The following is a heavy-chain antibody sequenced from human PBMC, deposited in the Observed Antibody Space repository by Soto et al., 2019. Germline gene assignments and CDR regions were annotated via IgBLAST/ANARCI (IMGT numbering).Heavy chain of an antibody. D-gene: IGHD1-7*01. Sequence: SETLSLTCAVYGGSFSGYYWSWIRQPPGKGLEWIGEINHSGSTNYNPSLKSRVTISVDTSKNQFSLKLSSVTAADTAVYYCARGQAYARGTSTTRLDYWGQGTLVTVSS. CDR2: INHSGST. V-gene: IGHV4-34*01. CDR1: GGSFSGYY. CDR3: ARGQAYARGTSTTRLDY. J-gene: IGHJ4*02.